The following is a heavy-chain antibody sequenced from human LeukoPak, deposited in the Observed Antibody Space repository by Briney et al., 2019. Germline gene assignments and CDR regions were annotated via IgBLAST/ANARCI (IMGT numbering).Heavy chain of an antibody. V-gene: IGHV3-7*01. CDR1: GFTFRTYW. J-gene: IGHJ4*02. CDR3: ARQVPTAEFDY. CDR2: IKVDGSEK. D-gene: IGHD1-1*01. Sequence: GGSLRLSCAASGFTFRTYWMTWVRQAPGKGLEWVASIKVDGSEKKYVDSVKGRFTISRDNAKNSLYLQMNSLRVEDTAVYYCARQVPTAEFDYWGQGTLVTVSS.